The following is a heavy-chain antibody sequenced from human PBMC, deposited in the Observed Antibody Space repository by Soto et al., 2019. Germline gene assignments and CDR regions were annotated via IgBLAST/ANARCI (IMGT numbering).Heavy chain of an antibody. Sequence: VESLEISCKGSGYSFTSYWFGWVGQVPGKGLERMGSIYPGDSGTRYSPSFQGQVTISADKSTSTAYLQWSSLKASHTDMYDCVRVPVMTSDYYYWGMDV. CDR2: IYPGDSGT. CDR3: VRVPVMTSDYYYWGMDV. D-gene: IGHD2-21*01. CDR1: GYSFTSYW. V-gene: IGHV5-51*01. J-gene: IGHJ6*01.